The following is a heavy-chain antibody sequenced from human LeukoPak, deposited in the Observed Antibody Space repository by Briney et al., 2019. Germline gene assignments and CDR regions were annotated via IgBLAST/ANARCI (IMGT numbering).Heavy chain of an antibody. Sequence: GGSLRLSCAASGFTFSSYWMSWVRQAPGKGLEWVANIKQDGSEKYYVDSVKGRFTISRDNAKNSLYLQMNSLRAEDTAVYYCAKDPRSYAKDGFDYWGQGTLVTVSS. CDR2: IKQDGSEK. CDR3: AKDPRSYAKDGFDY. J-gene: IGHJ4*02. CDR1: GFTFSSYW. V-gene: IGHV3-7*01. D-gene: IGHD2-2*01.